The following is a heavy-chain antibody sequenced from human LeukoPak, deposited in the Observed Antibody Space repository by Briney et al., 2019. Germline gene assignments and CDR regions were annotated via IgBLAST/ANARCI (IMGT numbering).Heavy chain of an antibody. J-gene: IGHJ4*02. Sequence: ASVKVSCKASGYTFTSYYMHWVRQAPGQGLEWMGIINPSGGSTSYAQKLQGRVTMTRDTSTSTVYMELSSLRSEDTAVYYCARERLYYYDSSGYHAPAIWGQGTLVTVSS. V-gene: IGHV1-46*01. CDR3: ARERLYYYDSSGYHAPAI. CDR2: INPSGGST. D-gene: IGHD3-22*01. CDR1: GYTFTSYY.